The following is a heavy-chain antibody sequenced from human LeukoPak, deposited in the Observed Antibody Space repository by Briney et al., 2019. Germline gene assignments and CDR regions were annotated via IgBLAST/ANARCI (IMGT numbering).Heavy chain of an antibody. CDR1: GGSISSGGYY. CDR2: IYHSGST. CDR3: AREERAGSSSPFDY. D-gene: IGHD6-13*01. V-gene: IGHV4-30-2*01. J-gene: IGHJ4*02. Sequence: PSQTLSLTCTVSGGSISSGGYYWSWIRQPPGKGLEWIGCIYHSGSTYYNPSLKSRVTISVDRSKNQFSLRLSSVTAADTAVYYCAREERAGSSSPFDYWGQGTLVTVSS.